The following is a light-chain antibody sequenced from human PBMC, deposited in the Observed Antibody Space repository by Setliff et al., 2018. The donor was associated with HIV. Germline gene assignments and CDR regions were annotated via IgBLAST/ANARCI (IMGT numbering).Light chain of an antibody. CDR1: SSDVGSYNL. CDR2: EVS. V-gene: IGLV2-23*02. Sequence: QSALAQPASGSGSPGQSITISCTGTSSDVGSYNLVSWYQQHPGKAPKLIIYEVSKRPSGVSNRFSGSNSGNTASLTISGLQTEDEADYYCCSYAGSSTFVFGGGTKVTVL. J-gene: IGLJ2*01. CDR3: CSYAGSSTFV.